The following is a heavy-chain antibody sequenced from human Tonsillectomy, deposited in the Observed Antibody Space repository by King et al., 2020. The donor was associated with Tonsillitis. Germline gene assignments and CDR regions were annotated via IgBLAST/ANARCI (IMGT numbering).Heavy chain of an antibody. V-gene: IGHV3-21*01. CDR1: GFTFRSYT. CDR2: ISSGSSYI. D-gene: IGHD3-9*01. CDR3: ARVTYDILTGYYIDYFDN. Sequence: VQLVESGGGLVKPGGSLRLSCAASGFTFRSYTMHWVRQAPGKGLEWVSSISSGSSYIHYADSVKGRFTISRDNAKNSLYLQINSLRAEDTDVYYCARVTYDILTGYYIDYFDNWGQGTLVTVSS. J-gene: IGHJ4*02.